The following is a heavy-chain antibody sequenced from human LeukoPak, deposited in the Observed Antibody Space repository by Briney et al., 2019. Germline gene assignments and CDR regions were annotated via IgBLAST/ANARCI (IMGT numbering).Heavy chain of an antibody. V-gene: IGHV4-4*07. Sequence: SETLSLTCTVSGGSISSYYWSWIRQPAGKGLEWIGRIYTSGSTNYNPSLKSRVTMSVDTSKNQFSLKLSSVTTADTAVYYCARSHCSGGSCFSSWFDPWGQGTLVTVSS. CDR3: ARSHCSGGSCFSSWFDP. D-gene: IGHD2-15*01. J-gene: IGHJ5*02. CDR1: GGSISSYY. CDR2: IYTSGST.